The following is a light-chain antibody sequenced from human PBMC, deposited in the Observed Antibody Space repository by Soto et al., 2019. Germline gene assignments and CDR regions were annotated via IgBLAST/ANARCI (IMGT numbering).Light chain of an antibody. J-gene: IGKJ1*01. CDR3: QQYDSSPVT. CDR2: GAS. Sequence: EIVLTQSPGTLSLSPGERATLSCRASQSVSSSYLAWYQQKPGQAPRLLIYGASSRATGIPDRFSGSGSGTDFTLTISRLEREDFAVYSCQQYDSSPVTFGQGTKVEIK. V-gene: IGKV3-20*01. CDR1: QSVSSSY.